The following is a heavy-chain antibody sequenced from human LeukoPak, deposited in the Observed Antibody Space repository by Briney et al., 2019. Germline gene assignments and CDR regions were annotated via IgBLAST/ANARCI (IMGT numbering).Heavy chain of an antibody. D-gene: IGHD2-2*01. J-gene: IGHJ4*02. CDR2: ISGSGGST. V-gene: IGHV3-23*01. CDR3: ATIAAPLVVVPAAISY. Sequence: GGSLRLSCAASGFTFSSYAMSWVRQAPGKGLEWVSAISGSGGSTYYADSVKGRFTISRDNSKNTLYLQMNSLRAEDTAVYYCATIAAPLVVVPAAISYWGQGTLVTVSS. CDR1: GFTFSSYA.